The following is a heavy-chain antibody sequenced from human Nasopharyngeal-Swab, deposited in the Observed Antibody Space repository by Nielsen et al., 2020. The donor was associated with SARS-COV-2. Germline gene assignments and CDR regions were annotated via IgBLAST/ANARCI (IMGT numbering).Heavy chain of an antibody. CDR2: ISYDGSNK. CDR3: AKDRYYYDSSGYYPVEPYLDY. V-gene: IGHV3-30-3*01. D-gene: IGHD3-22*01. Sequence: GESLKISCAASGFTFSSYAMHWVRQAPGKGLEWVAVISYDGSNKYYADSVKGRFTISRDNSKNTLYLQMNSLRAEDTAVYYCAKDRYYYDSSGYYPVEPYLDYWGQGTLVTVSS. J-gene: IGHJ4*02. CDR1: GFTFSSYA.